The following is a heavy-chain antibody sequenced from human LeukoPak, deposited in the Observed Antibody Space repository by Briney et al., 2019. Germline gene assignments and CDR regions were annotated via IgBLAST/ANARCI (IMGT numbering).Heavy chain of an antibody. D-gene: IGHD2-15*01. CDR2: IIPIFGTA. CDR1: GGTFSSYA. V-gene: IGHV1-69*05. CDR3: ARAPLLGYCSGGSCDWFDP. J-gene: IGHJ5*02. Sequence: ASVKASCKASGGTFSSYAISWVRQAPGQGPEWMGGIIPIFGTANYAQKFQGRVTITTDESTSTAYMELSSLRSEDTAVYYCARAPLLGYCSGGSCDWFDPWGQGTLVTVSS.